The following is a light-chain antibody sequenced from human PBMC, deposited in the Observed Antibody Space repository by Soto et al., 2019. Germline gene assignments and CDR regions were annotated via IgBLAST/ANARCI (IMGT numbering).Light chain of an antibody. CDR2: GAS. CDR1: QSVSSSS. CDR3: QQYGSSPPT. V-gene: IGKV3-20*01. J-gene: IGKJ1*01. Sequence: PGEGATLSCRASQSVSSSSLAWYQQKPGQAPRLLIYGASSRATGIPDRFSGSGSGTDFTLTISRLELEDFAVYYCQQYGSSPPTFAQGTKVEIK.